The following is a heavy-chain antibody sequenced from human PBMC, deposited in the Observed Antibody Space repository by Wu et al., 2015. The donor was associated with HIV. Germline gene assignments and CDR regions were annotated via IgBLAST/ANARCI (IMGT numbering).Heavy chain of an antibody. CDR2: INPSGGST. Sequence: QVQLVQSGAEVKKPGASVKVSCKASGYTFTSYYMHWVRQAPGQGLEWMGIINPSGGSTSYAQKFQGRVTMTRDTSTSTVYMELSSLRSEDTAVYYCARAIEQPRDAFDIWGQGTMVTSLQ. V-gene: IGHV1-46*03. CDR3: ARAIEQPRDAFDI. CDR1: GYTFTSYY. J-gene: IGHJ3*02.